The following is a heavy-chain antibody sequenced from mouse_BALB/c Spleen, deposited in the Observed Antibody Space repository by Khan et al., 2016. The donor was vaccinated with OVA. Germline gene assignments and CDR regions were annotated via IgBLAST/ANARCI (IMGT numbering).Heavy chain of an antibody. CDR2: IDPGSGST. Sequence: DLVKPGASVKLSCKASGYTFTSYWINWIKQRPGHGLEWIGRIDPGSGSTYYNEMFKGKATLTVDTSSSTAYIQLSSLSSEDSAVSFCASAKGGKVPSDDWGEGTTLTVSS. J-gene: IGHJ2*01. V-gene: IGHV1S41*01. CDR3: ASAKGGKVPSDD. D-gene: IGHD2-1*01. CDR1: GYTFTSYW.